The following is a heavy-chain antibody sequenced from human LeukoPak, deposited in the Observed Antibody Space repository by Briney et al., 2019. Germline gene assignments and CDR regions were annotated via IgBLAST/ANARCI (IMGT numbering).Heavy chain of an antibody. D-gene: IGHD3-22*01. Sequence: GGSLRLSCAASGFTFSSYAMSWVRQAPGKGLEWVSYISSSSSTIYYADSVKGRFAISRDNAKNSLYLQMNSLRAEDTAVYYCARGAYYYEDWGQGALVTVSS. CDR1: GFTFSSYA. CDR2: ISSSSSTI. J-gene: IGHJ4*02. V-gene: IGHV3-48*01. CDR3: ARGAYYYED.